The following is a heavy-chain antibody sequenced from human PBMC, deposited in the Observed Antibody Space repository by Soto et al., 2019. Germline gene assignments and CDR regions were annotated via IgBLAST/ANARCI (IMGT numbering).Heavy chain of an antibody. J-gene: IGHJ4*02. CDR3: ASLGDYSNYSDDY. CDR1: GYSFTSYW. D-gene: IGHD4-4*01. V-gene: IGHV5-10-1*01. CDR2: IDPSDSYT. Sequence: GESLKISCKGSGYSFTSYWISWVRQIPGKGLEWMGRIDPSDSYTNYSPSFQGHVTISADKSISTAYLQWSSLKASDTAMYYCASLGDYSNYSDDYWGQGTLVTVSS.